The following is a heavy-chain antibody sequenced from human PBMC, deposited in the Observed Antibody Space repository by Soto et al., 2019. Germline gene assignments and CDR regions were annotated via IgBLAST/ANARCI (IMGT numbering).Heavy chain of an antibody. CDR1: GGSISSYY. J-gene: IGHJ3*02. V-gene: IGHV4-59*01. CDR2: VYYSGST. Sequence: QVQLQESGPGLVKPSETLSLTCTVSGGSISSYYWSWIRQPPGKGLEWIGYVYYSGSTNYNPSLKSRVTISVDTSKNQFSLKLSSVTAADTAVYYCARDGITMMRADAFDIWGQGTMVTVSS. CDR3: ARDGITMMRADAFDI. D-gene: IGHD3-22*01.